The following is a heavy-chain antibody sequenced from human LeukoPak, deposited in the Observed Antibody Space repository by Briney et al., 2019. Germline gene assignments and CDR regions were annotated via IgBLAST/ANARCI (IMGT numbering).Heavy chain of an antibody. CDR1: GFTFSSYS. CDR2: ISSSSSYI. V-gene: IGHV3-21*01. Sequence: GGSLRPSCAASGFTFSSYSMNWVRQAPGKGLEWVSSISSSSSYIYYADSVKGRFTISRDNAKNSLYLQMNSLRAEDTAVYYCARDRSSSWYYFDYWGQGTLVTVSS. CDR3: ARDRSSSWYYFDY. J-gene: IGHJ4*02. D-gene: IGHD6-13*01.